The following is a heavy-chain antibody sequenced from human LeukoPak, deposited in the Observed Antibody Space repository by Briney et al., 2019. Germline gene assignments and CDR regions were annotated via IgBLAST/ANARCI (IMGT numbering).Heavy chain of an antibody. CDR1: GGSISSHY. J-gene: IGHJ4*02. Sequence: SETLSLTCTVSGGSISSHYWGWIRQPPGKGLEWIGYIYYSGSTNYNPSLKSRVTISVDTSKNQFSLKLSSVTAADTAVYYCARATYYYDSSGYYPLFDYWGQGTLVTVSS. CDR3: ARATYYYDSSGYYPLFDY. CDR2: IYYSGST. V-gene: IGHV4-59*11. D-gene: IGHD3-22*01.